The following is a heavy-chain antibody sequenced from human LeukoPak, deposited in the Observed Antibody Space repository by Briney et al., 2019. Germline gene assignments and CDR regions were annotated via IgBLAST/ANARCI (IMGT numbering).Heavy chain of an antibody. V-gene: IGHV1-24*01. J-gene: IGHJ4*02. CDR1: GYTLTELS. CDR3: ATDLGCSSTSCSDY. D-gene: IGHD2-2*01. CDR2: FDPEDGET. Sequence: ASVKVSCKASGYTLTELSMHWVRQAPGKGLEWMGGFDPEDGETIYAQKFQGRVTMTEDTSTDTAYMELSSLRSEDTAVYYCATDLGCSSTSCSDYWGQGTLVTVSS.